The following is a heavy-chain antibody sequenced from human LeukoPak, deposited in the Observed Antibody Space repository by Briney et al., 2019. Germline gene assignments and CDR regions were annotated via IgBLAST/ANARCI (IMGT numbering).Heavy chain of an antibody. CDR1: GGSFSGYY. V-gene: IGHV4-34*01. CDR2: INHSGST. J-gene: IGHJ4*02. Sequence: SETLSLTCAVYGGSFSGYYWNWIRQPPGKGLEWIGEINHSGSTNYNPSLKSRVTISVDTSKNQFSLKLSSVTAADTAVYYCARGINYWGQGTLVTVSS. CDR3: ARGINY.